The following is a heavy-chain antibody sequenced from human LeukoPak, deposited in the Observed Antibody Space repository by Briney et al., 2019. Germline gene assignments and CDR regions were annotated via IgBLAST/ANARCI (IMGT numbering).Heavy chain of an antibody. D-gene: IGHD5-12*01. CDR2: IYYSGNT. V-gene: IGHV4-59*01. CDR1: DGSISTYY. J-gene: IGHJ3*02. CDR3: ARLGYDSAFDI. Sequence: SETLSLTCSVSDGSISTYYWSWIRQPPGKGLEWIGYIYYSGNTNYNPSLKSRLTISVDTSKKQFSLKLSSVTAADTAVYYCARLGYDSAFDIWGQGTMVTVSS.